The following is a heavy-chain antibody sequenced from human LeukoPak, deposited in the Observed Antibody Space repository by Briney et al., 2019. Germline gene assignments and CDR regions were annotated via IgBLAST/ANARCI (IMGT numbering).Heavy chain of an antibody. J-gene: IGHJ1*01. D-gene: IGHD3-22*01. V-gene: IGHV3-74*01. CDR1: GLTFNNYW. CDR2: INTDGSST. Sequence: GGSLRLSCAASGLTFNNYWMHWVRQAPGKGLVWVSRINTDGSSTNYADSVKGRFTISRDNAKNTVYLQMNSLRADDTAVYYCAAYDNSGYSKKYFQHWGQGTLVTVSS. CDR3: AAYDNSGYSKKYFQH.